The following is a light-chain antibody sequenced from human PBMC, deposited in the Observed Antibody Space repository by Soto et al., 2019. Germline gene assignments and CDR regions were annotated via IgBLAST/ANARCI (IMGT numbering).Light chain of an antibody. J-gene: IGKJ3*01. CDR2: AAS. CDR3: QQLNTFPPA. CDR1: QGISSY. Sequence: DIQLTQSPSFLSASVGDRVSITCRASQGISSYLAWYQQKPGKAPKLLIYAASTLLNGVPSRFSGSGSETDFTLTISSLQPEDFATYYCQQLNTFPPAFGPGTKVDVK. V-gene: IGKV1-9*01.